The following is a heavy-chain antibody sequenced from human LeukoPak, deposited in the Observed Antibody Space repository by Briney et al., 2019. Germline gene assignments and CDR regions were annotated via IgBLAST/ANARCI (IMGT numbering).Heavy chain of an antibody. V-gene: IGHV3-30*03. CDR3: ARAYGSGSYYPRVYGMDV. CDR1: GFTFSSYG. CDR2: MSYDGSNK. Sequence: PGGSLRLSCAASGFTFSSYGMHWVRQASGKGLEWVAVMSYDGSNKYYADFVKGRFTISRDNSKNTLYLQMNSLRAEDTAVYYCARAYGSGSYYPRVYGMDVWGQGTTVTVSS. J-gene: IGHJ6*02. D-gene: IGHD3-10*01.